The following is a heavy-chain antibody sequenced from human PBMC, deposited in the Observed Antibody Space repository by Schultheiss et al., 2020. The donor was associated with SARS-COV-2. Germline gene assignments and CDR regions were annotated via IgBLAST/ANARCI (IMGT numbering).Heavy chain of an antibody. Sequence: GESLKISCAASGFTFSSYWMSWVRQAPGKGLEWVANIKQDGSEKYYVDSVKGRFTISRDNAKNSLYLQMNSLRAEDTAVYYCAKSGNYDFWSGYYTSWGPGTLVTVSS. CDR3: AKSGNYDFWSGYYTS. CDR1: GFTFSSYW. V-gene: IGHV3-7*01. CDR2: IKQDGSEK. D-gene: IGHD3-3*01. J-gene: IGHJ5*02.